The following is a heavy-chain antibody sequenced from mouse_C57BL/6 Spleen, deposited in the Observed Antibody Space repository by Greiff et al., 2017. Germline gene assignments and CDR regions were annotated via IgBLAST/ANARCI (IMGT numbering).Heavy chain of an antibody. CDR3: ARRGGCYAMDY. V-gene: IGHV1-59*01. CDR1: GYTFTSYW. CDR2: IDPSDSYT. J-gene: IGHJ4*01. Sequence: VQLQQPGAELVRPGTSVKLSCKASGYTFTSYWMHWVKQRPGQGLEWIGVIDPSDSYTNYNQKFKGKATLTVDTSSSTAYMQLSSLTSEDSAVYYCARRGGCYAMDYWGQGTSVTVSS.